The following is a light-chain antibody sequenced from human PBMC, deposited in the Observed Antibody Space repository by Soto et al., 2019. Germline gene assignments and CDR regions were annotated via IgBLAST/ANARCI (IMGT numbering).Light chain of an antibody. J-gene: IGLJ1*01. CDR3: CSYAGSYPFV. CDR2: DVS. V-gene: IGLV2-11*01. Sequence: QSVLTQPRSVSGSPGQSVTISCTGTSSDVGGYNYVSWYQQHPGKAPKLMIYDVSKRPSGVPDRFSGSKSGNTASLTISGLQAEDEAGYYCCSYAGSYPFVFGTGTKVTVL. CDR1: SSDVGGYNY.